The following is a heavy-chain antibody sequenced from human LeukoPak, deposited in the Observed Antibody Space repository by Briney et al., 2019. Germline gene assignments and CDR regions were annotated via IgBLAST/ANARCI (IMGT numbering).Heavy chain of an antibody. V-gene: IGHV3-23*01. J-gene: IGHJ4*02. Sequence: GGSLRLSCAASAFTFSIYAMSWVRHAPGKGLGWVSTISGSGGSTHYADSVKGRFTISRDNSKNTLYLQMNSLRADDTAVYYCAKASSRQWLVRVYFDYWGQGTLVTVSS. CDR2: ISGSGGST. CDR3: AKASSRQWLVRVYFDY. CDR1: AFTFSIYA. D-gene: IGHD6-19*01.